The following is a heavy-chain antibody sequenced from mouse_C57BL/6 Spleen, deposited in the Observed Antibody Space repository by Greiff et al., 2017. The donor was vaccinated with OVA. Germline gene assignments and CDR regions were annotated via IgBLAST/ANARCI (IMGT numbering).Heavy chain of an antibody. CDR1: GYTFTRYD. CDR2: IYPRAGST. D-gene: IGHD2-3*01. J-gene: IGHJ3*01. Sequence: VMLVESGPELVKPGASVKLSCKASGYTFTRYDINWVKQRPGPGLEWIGWIYPRAGSTKSNEKFKGKATLTVDPSSSTSYMELHSLTSEDSAVYFCARGYDSYFSFAYWGQGTLVTVSA. V-gene: IGHV1-85*01. CDR3: ARGYDSYFSFAY.